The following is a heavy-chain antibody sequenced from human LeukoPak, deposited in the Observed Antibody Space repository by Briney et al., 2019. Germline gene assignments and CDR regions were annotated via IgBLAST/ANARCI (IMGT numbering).Heavy chain of an antibody. Sequence: GASVKVSCKASGSTFSSYAISWVRQAPGQGLEWMGWISAYNGNTNYAQKLQGRVTMTTDTSTSTAYMELRSLRSDDTAVYYCARVSGFPGSGSYEGLDYWGQGTLVTVSS. CDR1: GSTFSSYA. J-gene: IGHJ4*02. V-gene: IGHV1-18*01. CDR3: ARVSGFPGSGSYEGLDY. CDR2: ISAYNGNT. D-gene: IGHD3-10*01.